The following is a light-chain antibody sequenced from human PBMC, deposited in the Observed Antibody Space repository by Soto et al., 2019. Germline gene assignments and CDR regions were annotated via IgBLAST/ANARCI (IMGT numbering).Light chain of an antibody. CDR3: QQYNSYPYT. CDR1: ESISGW. CDR2: KAS. Sequence: DIQMTQSPSTLSASVGDRVIITCRASESISGWLAWYQQKPGRAPNLLIYKASSLASGVPSRFSGSGSGTEFTLTISSLQFDDFATYYCQQYNSYPYTFGQRTKLEIK. J-gene: IGKJ2*01. V-gene: IGKV1-5*03.